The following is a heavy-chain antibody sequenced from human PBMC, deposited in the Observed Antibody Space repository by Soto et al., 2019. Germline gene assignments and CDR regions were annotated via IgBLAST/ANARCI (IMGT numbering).Heavy chain of an antibody. J-gene: IGHJ3*02. D-gene: IGHD3-22*01. CDR3: ARGRYYDSSGYSAGAFDI. V-gene: IGHV1-69*06. Sequence: GASVKVSCKASGGTFSSYAISWVRQAPGQGLEWMGGSIPIFGTANYAQKFQGRVTITADKSTSTAYMELSSLRSEDTAVYYCARGRYYDSSGYSAGAFDIWGQGTMVTVSS. CDR1: GGTFSSYA. CDR2: SIPIFGTA.